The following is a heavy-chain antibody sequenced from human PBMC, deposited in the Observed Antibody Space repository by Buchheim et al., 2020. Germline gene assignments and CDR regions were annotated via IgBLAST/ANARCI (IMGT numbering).Heavy chain of an antibody. CDR3: AKCRRIAVAGGDYNWFDP. CDR2: ISGSGGST. V-gene: IGHV3-23*01. J-gene: IGHJ5*02. D-gene: IGHD6-19*01. CDR1: GFTFSSYA. Sequence: EVQLLESGGGLVQPGGSLRLSCAASGFTFSSYAMSWVRQAPGKGLEWVSAISGSGGSTYYADSVKGRFTISRDNSKNTLYLQMNSLRAEDTAVYYCAKCRRIAVAGGDYNWFDPWGQGTL.